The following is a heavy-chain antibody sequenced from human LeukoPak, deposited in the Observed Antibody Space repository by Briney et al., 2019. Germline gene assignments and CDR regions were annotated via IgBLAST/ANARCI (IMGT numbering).Heavy chain of an antibody. J-gene: IGHJ4*02. D-gene: IGHD3-10*02. V-gene: IGHV3-23*01. Sequence: GGSLTLSCAASGFTFSTYAMSWVRQAPGKGLEWVSTITDSGGSTYYADSVKGRFTLSRDNSKNTLSLQLNSLRAGDTALYYCTRQDVRGGYWGQGTLVTVSS. CDR3: TRQDVRGGY. CDR1: GFTFSTYA. CDR2: ITDSGGST.